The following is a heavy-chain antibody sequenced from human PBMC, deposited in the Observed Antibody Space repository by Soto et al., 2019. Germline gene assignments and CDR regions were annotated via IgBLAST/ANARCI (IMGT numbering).Heavy chain of an antibody. Sequence: EVLLLDSGGGLVQPGGSLRLSCAASGFTFSNYAMTWVRQAPGKGPEWISTVNNGGGGTYYADSVKGRSTISRDNSKNTLYLQVSGLRAEDTAVYYCAKERLGRGIDYWGQGILVTVSS. CDR3: AKERLGRGIDY. CDR2: VNNGGGGT. J-gene: IGHJ4*02. V-gene: IGHV3-23*01. CDR1: GFTFSNYA. D-gene: IGHD3-10*01.